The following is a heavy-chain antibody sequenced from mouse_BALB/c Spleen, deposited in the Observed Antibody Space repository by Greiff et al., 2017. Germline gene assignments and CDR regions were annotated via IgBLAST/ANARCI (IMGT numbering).Heavy chain of an antibody. CDR1: GFHIKDTY. Sequence: EVQLQQSGAELVKPGASVKLSCTASGFHIKDTYMHWVKQRPEQGLEWIGRIDPANGNTKYDPKFQGKATITADTSSNTAYLQLSSLTSEDTAVYYCANSPDYDGSSYWYFDVWGAGTTVTVSS. V-gene: IGHV14-3*02. CDR2: IDPANGNT. D-gene: IGHD1-1*01. CDR3: ANSPDYDGSSYWYFDV. J-gene: IGHJ1*01.